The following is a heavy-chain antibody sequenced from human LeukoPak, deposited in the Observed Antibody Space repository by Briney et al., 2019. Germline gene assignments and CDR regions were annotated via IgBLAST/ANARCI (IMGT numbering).Heavy chain of an antibody. V-gene: IGHV3-23*01. CDR2: ISGSGGST. CDR3: AKDLGLLWFGEVGSFDY. D-gene: IGHD3-10*01. Sequence: GGSLRLSCAASGFTFSSYAMSWVRQAPGKGLEWVSAISGSGGSTYYADSVKGRFTISRDNSKNTLYLQMNSLRAEDTAVYYCAKDLGLLWFGEVGSFDYWGQGTLVTVSS. CDR1: GFTFSSYA. J-gene: IGHJ4*02.